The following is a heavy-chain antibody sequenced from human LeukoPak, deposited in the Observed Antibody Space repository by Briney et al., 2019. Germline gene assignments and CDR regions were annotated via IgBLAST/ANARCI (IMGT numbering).Heavy chain of an antibody. D-gene: IGHD3-10*01. CDR1: GFTFSSYG. CDR2: IWYDGINK. CDR3: ARDYGSGVEYFDY. J-gene: IGHJ4*02. V-gene: IGHV3-33*01. Sequence: PGGSLRLSCAASGFTFSSYGMHWVRQAPGEGLEWVAVIWYDGINKYYADSVKGRFSISRDNSKNTLYLQMNSLRAEDTAVYYCARDYGSGVEYFDYWGQGTLVTASA.